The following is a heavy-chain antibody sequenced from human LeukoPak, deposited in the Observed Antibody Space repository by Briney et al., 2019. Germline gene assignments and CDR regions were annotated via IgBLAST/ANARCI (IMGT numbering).Heavy chain of an antibody. CDR2: ITHNGGTT. CDR3: AKNKVVAGSYSYYYGMDV. D-gene: IGHD1-26*01. CDR1: GFTFSSYA. V-gene: IGHV3-23*01. J-gene: IGHJ6*02. Sequence: GGSLRLSCAASGFTFSSYAMSWVRQAPGKGLEWVSIITHNGGTTYYADSVKGRFTISRDNSKSTLYLQMNSLRAEDTAVYYCAKNKVVAGSYSYYYGMDVWGHGSTVTVSS.